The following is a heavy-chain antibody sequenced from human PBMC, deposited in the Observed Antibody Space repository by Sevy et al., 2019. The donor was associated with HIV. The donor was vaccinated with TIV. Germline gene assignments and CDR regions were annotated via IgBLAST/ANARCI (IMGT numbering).Heavy chain of an antibody. D-gene: IGHD5-18*01. Sequence: GGSLRLSCAASGFTFGNYWMHWVRQAPGKGLVWISRINNDGSNTNYADSVKGRFTISRDNAKNSLYLQMNSLRAEDTAVYYCARYEEDTTLVNAFDIWGQGTMVTVSS. CDR3: ARYEEDTTLVNAFDI. CDR1: GFTFGNYW. J-gene: IGHJ3*02. V-gene: IGHV3-74*01. CDR2: INNDGSNT.